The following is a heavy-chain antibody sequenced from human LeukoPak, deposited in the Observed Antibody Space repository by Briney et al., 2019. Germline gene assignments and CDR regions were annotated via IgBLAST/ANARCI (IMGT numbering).Heavy chain of an antibody. Sequence: GGSLRLSCAASGFTFRRYGMSWVRQAPGKGLEWVSSISSSSSYIYYADSVKGRFTISRDNAKNSLYLQMNSLRAEDTAVYYCARGEYQLLFRISGYMDVWGKGTTVTVSS. CDR3: ARGEYQLLFRISGYMDV. V-gene: IGHV3-21*01. CDR2: ISSSSSYI. CDR1: GFTFRRYG. J-gene: IGHJ6*03. D-gene: IGHD2-2*01.